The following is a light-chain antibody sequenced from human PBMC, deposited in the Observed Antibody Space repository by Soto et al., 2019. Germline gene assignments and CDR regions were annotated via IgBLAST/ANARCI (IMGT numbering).Light chain of an antibody. Sequence: EIVLTQSPGTLSLSPGERATLSCRASQSVSSSYLAWYQQKPGQAPRLLIYGASSRATGIPDRFSGSGSGTDFTLTISRLVPEDFAVYYCQQYDSSPVTFGQGTKVELK. CDR1: QSVSSSY. CDR2: GAS. J-gene: IGKJ1*01. CDR3: QQYDSSPVT. V-gene: IGKV3-20*01.